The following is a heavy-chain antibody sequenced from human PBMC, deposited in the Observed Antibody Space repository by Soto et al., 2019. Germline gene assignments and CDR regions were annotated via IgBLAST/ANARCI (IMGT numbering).Heavy chain of an antibody. V-gene: IGHV3-23*01. D-gene: IGHD1-26*01. CDR2: ISGSGGST. J-gene: IGHJ4*02. CDR3: AKVKWELLLGFDY. CDR1: GFTFSSYA. Sequence: GGSLRLSCAASGFTFSSYAMSWVRQAPGKGLEWVSAISGSGGSTYYADSVKGRFTISRDNSKNALYLQMNSLRAEDTAVYYCAKVKWELLLGFDYWGQGTLVTLSS.